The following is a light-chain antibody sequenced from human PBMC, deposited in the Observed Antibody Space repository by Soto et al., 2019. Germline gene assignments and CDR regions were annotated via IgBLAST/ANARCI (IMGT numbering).Light chain of an antibody. CDR1: SGHSNYA. Sequence: QAVLTQSPSASASLGASVKLTCTLSSGHSNYAIAWHQQQSEKGPRYLMKLNSDGSHSKGDGIPDRFSGSSSGAERYLTISSLPSEDEAYYYCQTWGSGIVVFGGGTQLTVL. J-gene: IGLJ2*01. CDR3: QTWGSGIVV. CDR2: LNSDGSH. V-gene: IGLV4-69*01.